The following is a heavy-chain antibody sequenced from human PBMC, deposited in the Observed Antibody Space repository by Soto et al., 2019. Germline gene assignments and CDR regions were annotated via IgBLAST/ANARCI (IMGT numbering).Heavy chain of an antibody. CDR3: AKDLALYYYDSSGYPDY. D-gene: IGHD3-22*01. CDR2: ISGSGGST. Sequence: HPVGSLRLSCAASGFTFSSYAMSWVRQAPGKGLEWVSAISGSGGSTYYADSVKGRFTISRDNSKNTLYLQMNSLRAEDTAVYYCAKDLALYYYDSSGYPDYWGQGTLVTVSS. J-gene: IGHJ4*02. CDR1: GFTFSSYA. V-gene: IGHV3-23*01.